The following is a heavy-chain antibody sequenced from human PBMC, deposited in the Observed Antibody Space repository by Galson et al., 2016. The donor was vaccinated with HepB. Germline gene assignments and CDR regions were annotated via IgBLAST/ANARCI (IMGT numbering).Heavy chain of an antibody. V-gene: IGHV4-61*01. Sequence: SETLSLTCTVAGGSVSSGIYYWSWIRQPPGKGLEWIGYIYYSGSTNYNPSLKSRVTISLDTSKNQFSLRLSSLTAADTAVYYCAREAQITIFGVVIPAHFDYWGQGTLVTVSS. J-gene: IGHJ4*02. CDR2: IYYSGST. D-gene: IGHD3-3*01. CDR1: GGSVSSGIYY. CDR3: AREAQITIFGVVIPAHFDY.